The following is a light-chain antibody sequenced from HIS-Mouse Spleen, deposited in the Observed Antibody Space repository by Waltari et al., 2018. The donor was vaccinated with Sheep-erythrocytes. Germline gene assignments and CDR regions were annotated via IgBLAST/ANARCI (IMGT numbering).Light chain of an antibody. CDR1: SRDVGGYHY. J-gene: IGLJ3*02. V-gene: IGLV2-14*01. Sequence: QSALTQPASVSGSPGQSITIPCTGTSRDVGGYHYVSWYQQHPGKAPNLMIYEVSNRPSGVSNRFSGSKSGNTASLTISGLQAEDEADYYCSSYTSSSTWVFGGGTKLTVL. CDR3: SSYTSSSTWV. CDR2: EVS.